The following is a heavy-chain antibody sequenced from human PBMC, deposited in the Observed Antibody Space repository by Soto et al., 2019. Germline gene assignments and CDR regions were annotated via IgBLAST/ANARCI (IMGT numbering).Heavy chain of an antibody. Sequence: EVELLESGGGLAQPGGSLRLSCAASGFTFSSYAMSWVRQAPGKGLEWVSAISGSGGSTYYADSVKGRFTISRDNSKNTLYLQMNSLRAEDTAVYYCAKSVGRGSYAGLGAFDIWGQGTMVTVSS. CDR1: GFTFSSYA. D-gene: IGHD1-26*01. J-gene: IGHJ3*02. CDR2: ISGSGGST. V-gene: IGHV3-23*01. CDR3: AKSVGRGSYAGLGAFDI.